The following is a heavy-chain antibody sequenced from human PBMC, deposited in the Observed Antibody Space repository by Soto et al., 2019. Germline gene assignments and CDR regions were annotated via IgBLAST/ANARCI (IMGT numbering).Heavy chain of an antibody. CDR3: ARVARRIVGATSYYFDY. CDR1: GGSISSYY. Sequence: SETLSLTCTVSGGSISSYYWSWIRQPPGKGLEWIGYIYYSGSTNYNPSLKSRVTISVDTSKNQFSLKLSSVAAADTAVYYCARVARRIVGATSYYFDYWGQGTLVTVSS. J-gene: IGHJ4*02. D-gene: IGHD1-26*01. CDR2: IYYSGST. V-gene: IGHV4-59*01.